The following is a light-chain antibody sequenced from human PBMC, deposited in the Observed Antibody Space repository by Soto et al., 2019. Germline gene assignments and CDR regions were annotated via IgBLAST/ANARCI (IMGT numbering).Light chain of an antibody. CDR2: LGS. CDR1: QSLLHTNGYNY. V-gene: IGKV2-28*01. CDR3: MQALQAPF. J-gene: IGKJ3*01. Sequence: DIVMTQSPLSLPVTPGEPASISCRSSQSLLHTNGYNYLDWYLQKPGQSPQLLIYLGSHRASRVSYRFSNTGSRINFTLKISRVEGEDVEVYYCMQALQAPFLGPGTQVDIK.